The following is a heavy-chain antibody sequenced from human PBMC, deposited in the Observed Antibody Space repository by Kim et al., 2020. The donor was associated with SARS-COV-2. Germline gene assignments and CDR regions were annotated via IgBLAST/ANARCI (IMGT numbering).Heavy chain of an antibody. Sequence: SETLSLTCTVSGGSISSYYWAWIRQPPGKRLECIGNIHYSGSTNYNPSLKSRVTISIDASKNQFSLKLSSVTAADTAVYYCARDLWAVAGFDYWGQGTLVTVSS. CDR1: GGSISSYY. V-gene: IGHV4-59*13. D-gene: IGHD6-19*01. CDR2: IHYSGST. CDR3: ARDLWAVAGFDY. J-gene: IGHJ4*02.